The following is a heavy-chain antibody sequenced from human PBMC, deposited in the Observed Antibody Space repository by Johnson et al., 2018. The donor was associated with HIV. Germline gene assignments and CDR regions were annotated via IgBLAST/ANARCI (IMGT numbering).Heavy chain of an antibody. CDR3: ARDICTGCVCYDAVDI. Sequence: QVQLVESGGGLVQPGRSLRLSCAASGFTFSDYYMSWIRQAPGKGLEWVSYISSSGSTIYYADSVKGRFTISRDNAKNSLYLQMNSLRAEDTAVYYCARDICTGCVCYDAVDIWGQGTMVTVSS. CDR1: GFTFSDYY. J-gene: IGHJ3*02. V-gene: IGHV3-11*04. CDR2: ISSSGSTI. D-gene: IGHD2-8*02.